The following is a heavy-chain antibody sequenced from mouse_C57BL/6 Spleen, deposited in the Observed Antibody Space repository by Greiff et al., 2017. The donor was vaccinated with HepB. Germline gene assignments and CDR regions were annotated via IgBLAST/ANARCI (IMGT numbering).Heavy chain of an antibody. V-gene: IGHV1-69*01. CDR3: ARSYYGSPVDY. D-gene: IGHD1-1*01. J-gene: IGHJ2*01. CDR1: GYTFTSYW. CDR2: IDPSDSYT. Sequence: QVQLKQPGAELVMPGASVKLSCKASGYTFTSYWMHWVKQRPGQGLEWIGEIDPSDSYTNYNQKFKGKSTLTVDKSSSTAYMQRSSLTSEDSAVYYCARSYYGSPVDYWGQGTTLTVSS.